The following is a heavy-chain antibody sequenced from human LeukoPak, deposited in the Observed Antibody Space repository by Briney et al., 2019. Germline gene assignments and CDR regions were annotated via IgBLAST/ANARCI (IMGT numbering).Heavy chain of an antibody. Sequence: SETLSLTCTVSGGSISSSSYYWGWIRQPPGKGLEWFGSIYYSGSTYYNPSLKSRVTISVDTSKNQFSLKLSSVTAADTAVYYCASHFRAPYYFDYWGQGTLVTVSS. J-gene: IGHJ4*02. CDR3: ASHFRAPYYFDY. V-gene: IGHV4-39*07. CDR1: GGSISSSSYY. CDR2: IYYSGST.